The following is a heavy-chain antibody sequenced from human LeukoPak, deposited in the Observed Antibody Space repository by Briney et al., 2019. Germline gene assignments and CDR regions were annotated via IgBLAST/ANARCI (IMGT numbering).Heavy chain of an antibody. Sequence: GGSLRLSCAASGFTFSSYSMNWVCQAPGKGLEWVSYISSSSSTIYYADSVKGRFTISRDNSKNTLYLQMNSLRAEDTAVYYCAKTVVPAAAYFDYWGQGTLVTVSS. J-gene: IGHJ4*02. CDR2: ISSSSSTI. V-gene: IGHV3-48*01. CDR3: AKTVVPAAAYFDY. D-gene: IGHD2-2*01. CDR1: GFTFSSYS.